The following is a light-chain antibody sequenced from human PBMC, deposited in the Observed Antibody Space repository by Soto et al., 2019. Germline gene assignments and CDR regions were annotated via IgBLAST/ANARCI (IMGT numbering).Light chain of an antibody. CDR2: SAS. J-gene: IGKJ5*01. CDR1: ESVSSSY. V-gene: IGKV3-20*01. Sequence: EIVLTQSPGTLSLSPGERATLSCRASESVSSSYLAWYQQKPGQAPRLLIYSASSRATGIPGRFSGSGSGTDFTLTISRLEPEDFAVYYCQQYGSSPITLGKGTRLEIK. CDR3: QQYGSSPIT.